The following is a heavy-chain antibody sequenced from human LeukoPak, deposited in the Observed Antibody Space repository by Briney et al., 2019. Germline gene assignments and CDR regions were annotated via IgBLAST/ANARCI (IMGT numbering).Heavy chain of an antibody. V-gene: IGHV3-30*18. CDR1: GFTFSSYG. J-gene: IGHJ4*02. Sequence: GGSLRLSCAASGFTFSSYGMHWVRQAPGKGLEWVAVISYDGSNKYYADSVKGRFTISRDNTKNTLYLQMNSLRAEDTAVYYCAKDRGDYYDSSGYYPAGFDYWGQGTLVTVSS. CDR2: ISYDGSNK. D-gene: IGHD3-22*01. CDR3: AKDRGDYYDSSGYYPAGFDY.